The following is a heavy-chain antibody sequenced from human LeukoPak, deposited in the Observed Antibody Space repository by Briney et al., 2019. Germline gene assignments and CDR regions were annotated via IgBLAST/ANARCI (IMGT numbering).Heavy chain of an antibody. D-gene: IGHD2-2*02. CDR3: ARDIYCDRSNCYTVDY. V-gene: IGHV3-30-3*01. CDR1: GFTFSSYA. J-gene: IGHJ4*02. Sequence: PGGSLRLTCAASGFTFSSYAMHWVRQAPGKGLEWVAVISYDGSNKYYANSVKGRFTISRDNARNSLYLQMDSLRAEDTAVYYCARDIYCDRSNCYTVDYWGQGTLVTVSS. CDR2: ISYDGSNK.